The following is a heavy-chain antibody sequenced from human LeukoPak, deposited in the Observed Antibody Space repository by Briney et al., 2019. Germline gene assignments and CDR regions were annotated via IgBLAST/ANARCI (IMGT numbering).Heavy chain of an antibody. CDR2: ISGSGGST. V-gene: IGHV3-23*01. Sequence: GGSLRLSCAASGFTFSSYAMSWVRQAPGKGLEWVSAISGSGGSTYYADSVKGRFTISRDNSKNTLYLQMSSLRVEDTAVYYCARDRSGHYTWDYWGQGTLVTVSS. CDR3: ARDRSGHYTWDY. D-gene: IGHD3-3*01. J-gene: IGHJ4*02. CDR1: GFTFSSYA.